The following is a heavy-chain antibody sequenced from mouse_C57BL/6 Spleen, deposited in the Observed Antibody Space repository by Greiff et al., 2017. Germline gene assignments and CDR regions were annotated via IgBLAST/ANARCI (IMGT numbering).Heavy chain of an antibody. Sequence: QVQLQQPGAELVMPGASVKLSCKASGYTFPSYWLHWVKQRPGQGLEWIGDIDPSDSYTNYNQKFKGKSTLTVDKSSSTAYMQLSSLTSEDSAVYYCATTRTRMDYFDYWGQGTTLTVSS. J-gene: IGHJ2*01. CDR1: GYTFPSYW. CDR2: IDPSDSYT. CDR3: ATTRTRMDYFDY. V-gene: IGHV1-69*01. D-gene: IGHD4-1*02.